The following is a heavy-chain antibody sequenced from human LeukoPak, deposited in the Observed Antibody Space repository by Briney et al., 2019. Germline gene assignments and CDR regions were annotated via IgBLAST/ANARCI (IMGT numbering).Heavy chain of an antibody. Sequence: GSLRLSCAASGFTFSSYAMSWVRQAPGKGLEGVSAISGSGGRTYYADSVKGGFTISRDNSKNTLYLQMNSLRAEDTAVYYCAKGGIAVAGYYYYGMDVWGKGTTVTVSS. CDR1: GFTFSSYA. V-gene: IGHV3-23*01. CDR2: ISGSGGRT. J-gene: IGHJ6*04. CDR3: AKGGIAVAGYYYYGMDV. D-gene: IGHD6-19*01.